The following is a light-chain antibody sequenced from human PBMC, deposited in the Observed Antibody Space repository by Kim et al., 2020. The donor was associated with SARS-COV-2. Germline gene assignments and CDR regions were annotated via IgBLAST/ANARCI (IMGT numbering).Light chain of an antibody. Sequence: VAPGQTARITCGGDSIVRRSVHWYQQKPGQAPLLVIHYDSDRPSGIPERLSGSSSGNTATLTITRVEAGDEADYYCTSYADNNNLVFGGGTQLTVL. CDR2: YDS. CDR3: TSYADNNNLV. V-gene: IGLV3-21*01. CDR1: SIVRRS. J-gene: IGLJ3*02.